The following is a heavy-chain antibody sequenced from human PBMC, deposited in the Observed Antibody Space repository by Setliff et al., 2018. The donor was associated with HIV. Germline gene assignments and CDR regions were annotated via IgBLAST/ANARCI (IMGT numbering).Heavy chain of an antibody. J-gene: IGHJ4*02. CDR1: GDSISSGDYY. Sequence: KSSETLSLTCTVSGDSISSGDYYWSWIRQPPGKGLEWIGYIYYSGSTYYNPSLKSHSTISVDTSKNHFSLKLRSVTAADTAVYYCAQLGMVDDFDYWGQGTLVTVS. CDR2: IYYSGST. V-gene: IGHV4-30-4*02. D-gene: IGHD1-1*01. CDR3: AQLGMVDDFDY.